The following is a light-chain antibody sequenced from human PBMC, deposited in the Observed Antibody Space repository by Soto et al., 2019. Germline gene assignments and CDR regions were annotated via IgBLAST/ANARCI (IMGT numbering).Light chain of an antibody. Sequence: EIVMTQSPATLSVSPGERAILSCRASQTVSNNLAWYQQRPGQAPRLLIYGASTRATGISARFSGSGSGTEFTLTISSLQSEDFAVYYCQQYNTWPSPCGSVGPGTKWDFK. CDR3: QQYNTWPSPCGS. CDR2: GAS. CDR1: QTVSNN. V-gene: IGKV3D-15*01. J-gene: IGKJ3*01.